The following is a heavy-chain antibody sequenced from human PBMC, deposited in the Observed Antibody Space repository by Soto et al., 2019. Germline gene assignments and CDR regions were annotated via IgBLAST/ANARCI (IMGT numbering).Heavy chain of an antibody. CDR3: ARDRENSRVDAFDI. Sequence: QVQLVQSGAEVKKPGSSVKVSCKASGGTFSSYTINWVRQAPGQGLEWMGRIIPIFGIANYAQKFQGRFTITADKSTSTAYMELSSLRSEDTAVYYCARDRENSRVDAFDIWGQGTMVTVSS. D-gene: IGHD6-13*01. J-gene: IGHJ3*02. CDR2: IIPIFGIA. V-gene: IGHV1-69*08. CDR1: GGTFSSYT.